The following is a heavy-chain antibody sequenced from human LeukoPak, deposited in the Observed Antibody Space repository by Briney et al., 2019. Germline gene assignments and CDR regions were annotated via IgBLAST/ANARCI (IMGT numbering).Heavy chain of an antibody. CDR1: GGSITSSNW. Sequence: PSETLSLTCAVSGGSITSSNWWSWVRQPPGKGLEWIGEIYHSGSTNYNPSLKSRVTISVDKSKNQFSLKLSSVTAADTAAYYCARDRGFYRSGTFDYWGQGTLVTVSS. CDR2: IYHSGST. V-gene: IGHV4-4*02. CDR3: ARDRGFYRSGTFDY. D-gene: IGHD3-3*01. J-gene: IGHJ4*02.